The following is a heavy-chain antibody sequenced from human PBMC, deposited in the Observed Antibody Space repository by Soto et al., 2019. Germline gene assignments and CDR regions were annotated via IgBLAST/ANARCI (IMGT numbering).Heavy chain of an antibody. D-gene: IGHD4-4*01. V-gene: IGHV4-61*01. CDR1: RGSVSSGSYF. J-gene: IGHJ4*02. Sequence: QVQLQESGPGLVKPSGTLSLTCTVSRGSVSSGSYFWTWIRQSPGKGLEWIGYVYYNGSTNYNPSLKSRVSLSIDMSKNQFSLKLTSVTAADTAVYYCARDGRPKNRYSSNAYLDYWGPGTLFSVSS. CDR3: ARDGRPKNRYSSNAYLDY. CDR2: VYYNGST.